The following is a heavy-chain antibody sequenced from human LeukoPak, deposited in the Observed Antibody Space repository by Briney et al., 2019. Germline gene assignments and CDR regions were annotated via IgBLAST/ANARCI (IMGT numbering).Heavy chain of an antibody. J-gene: IGHJ4*02. CDR1: GFTFSSYA. V-gene: IGHV3-23*01. D-gene: IGHD2-8*01. CDR2: ISGSGAGT. Sequence: GGSLRLSCAASGFTFSSYAMSWARQAPGKGLEWVSGISGSGAGTYYADSVKGRFTISRDNSKNTLYLQMNSLRAEDTAVYYCAKMVREFYTISYYFDYWGQGTLVTVSS. CDR3: AKMVREFYTISYYFDY.